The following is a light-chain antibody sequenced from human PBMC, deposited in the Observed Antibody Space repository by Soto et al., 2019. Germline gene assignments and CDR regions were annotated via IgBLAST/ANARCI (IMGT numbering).Light chain of an antibody. CDR3: QHYNSYSEA. J-gene: IGKJ1*01. CDR2: GAS. V-gene: IGKV3D-7*01. Sequence: PGERVTLSCRASQSVSSSYLTWYQQKPGQAPRLLIYGASTRATGIPARFSGSGSGTDFTLTISSLQPDDFETYYCQHYNSYSEAFGQGTKVDIK. CDR1: QSVSSSY.